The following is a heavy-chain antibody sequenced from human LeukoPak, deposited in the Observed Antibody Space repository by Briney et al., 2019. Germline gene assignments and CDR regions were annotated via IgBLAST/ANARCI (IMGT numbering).Heavy chain of an antibody. CDR2: IIPIFGTA. J-gene: IGHJ6*03. CDR1: GGTFSSYA. V-gene: IGHV1-69*05. D-gene: IGHD6-6*01. CDR3: ARDLIAARDYYYYMDV. Sequence: GASVKVSCKASGGTFSSYAISWVRQAPGQGLEWMGRIIPIFGTANYAQKFQGRVTITTDESTSTAYMELSSLRSEDTAVYYCARDLIAARDYYYYMDVWGKGTTVTVSS.